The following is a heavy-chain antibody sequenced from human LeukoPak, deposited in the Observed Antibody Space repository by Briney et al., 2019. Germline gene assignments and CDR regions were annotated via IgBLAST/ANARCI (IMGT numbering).Heavy chain of an antibody. J-gene: IGHJ4*02. CDR2: TDPGGST. V-gene: IGHV3-53*01. Sequence: GGSLRLSCVASGFTVSTNYMSWVRQAPGKGLEWVSVTDPGGSTYYTDSVKGRFTISRDSSQNTLFLQMNRLGFEDTAMYFCARDLNCWGQGTLVTVSS. CDR3: ARDLNC. CDR1: GFTVSTNY. D-gene: IGHD3-9*01.